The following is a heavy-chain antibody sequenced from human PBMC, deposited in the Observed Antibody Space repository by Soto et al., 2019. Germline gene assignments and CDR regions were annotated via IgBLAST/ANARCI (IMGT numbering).Heavy chain of an antibody. CDR2: ISFDGSDI. V-gene: IGHV3-30*18. CDR1: GYTFRRYG. Sequence: KLVESGGGVVQPGRSLRLSCETSGYTFRRYGMHWVRQAPGKGLEWVAVISFDGSDIYYADSVRGRFTISRDNSKSTLHLQMNRLRAEDTAVYYCAKMTRGYTYGLDYWGQGTLVTVSS. D-gene: IGHD5-12*01. CDR3: AKMTRGYTYGLDY. J-gene: IGHJ4*02.